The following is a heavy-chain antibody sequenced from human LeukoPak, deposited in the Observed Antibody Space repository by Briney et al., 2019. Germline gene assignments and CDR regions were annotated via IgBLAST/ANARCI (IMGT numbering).Heavy chain of an antibody. CDR2: MNPNSGNT. V-gene: IGHV1-8*02. D-gene: IGHD2-8*01. Sequence: GASVKVSCKASGGTFSSYAISWVRQATGQGLEWMGWMNPNSGNTGYAQKFQGRVTMTRNTSISTAYMELSSLRSEDTAVYYCARGPYSVLTLRDWGYYYYYGMDVWGQGTTVTVSS. CDR3: ARGPYSVLTLRDWGYYYYYGMDV. CDR1: GGTFSSYA. J-gene: IGHJ6*02.